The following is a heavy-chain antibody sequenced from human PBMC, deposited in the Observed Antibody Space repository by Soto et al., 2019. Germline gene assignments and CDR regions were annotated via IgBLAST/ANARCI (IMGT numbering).Heavy chain of an antibody. CDR1: GFTFSSYA. Sequence: PGGSLRLSCAASGFTFSSYAMSWVRQAPGKGLEWVSAISGSGGSTYYADSVKGRFTISRDNSKNTLYLQMNSLRAEDTAVYYCAKDGDPALYDFRHPYLFDPWGQGTLVTVSS. D-gene: IGHD3-3*01. CDR2: ISGSGGST. V-gene: IGHV3-23*01. J-gene: IGHJ5*02. CDR3: AKDGDPALYDFRHPYLFDP.